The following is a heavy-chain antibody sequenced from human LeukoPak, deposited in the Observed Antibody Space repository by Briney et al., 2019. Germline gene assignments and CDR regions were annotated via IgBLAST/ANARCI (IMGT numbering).Heavy chain of an antibody. V-gene: IGHV3-21*01. D-gene: IGHD3-3*01. J-gene: IGHJ4*02. CDR3: ASSGRDFWSGYPQAPFDY. CDR1: GFTFSSYS. CDR2: ISSSSSYI. Sequence: PGGSLRLSCAASGFTFSSYSMNWVRQAPGKGLEWVSSISSSSSYIYYADSVKGRFTISRDNAKNSLYLQMNSLRAEDTAVYYCASSGRDFWSGYPQAPFDYWGQGTLVTVSS.